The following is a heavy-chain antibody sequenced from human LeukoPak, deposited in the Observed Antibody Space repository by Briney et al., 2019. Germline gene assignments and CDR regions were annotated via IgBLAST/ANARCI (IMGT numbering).Heavy chain of an antibody. D-gene: IGHD1-14*01. Sequence: PGGSLRLSSAASGFAVSFNYMSWVRQAPGKGLEWVSIIYSGDSTYYADSVKGRFTISSDNSKNTVYLQMNSLRAEDTALYYCARGSTGSPREYWGQGTLVTVSS. J-gene: IGHJ4*02. V-gene: IGHV3-53*01. CDR1: GFAVSFNY. CDR2: IYSGDST. CDR3: ARGSTGSPREY.